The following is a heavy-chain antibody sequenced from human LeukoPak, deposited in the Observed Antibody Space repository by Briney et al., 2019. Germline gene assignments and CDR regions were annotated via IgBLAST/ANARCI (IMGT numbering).Heavy chain of an antibody. CDR2: IKQDGSEK. CDR1: GFTFSSYE. V-gene: IGHV3-7*01. Sequence: GGSLRLSCAASGFTFSSYEMNWVRQAPGKGLEWVANIKQDGSEKYYVDSVKGRFTISRDNAKNSLYLQMNSLRAEDTAVYYCATEDYYDSSGYYFDYWGQGTLVTVSS. D-gene: IGHD3-22*01. CDR3: ATEDYYDSSGYYFDY. J-gene: IGHJ4*02.